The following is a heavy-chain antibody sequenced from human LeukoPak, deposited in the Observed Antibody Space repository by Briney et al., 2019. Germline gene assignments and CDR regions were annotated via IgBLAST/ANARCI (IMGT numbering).Heavy chain of an antibody. D-gene: IGHD2-15*01. CDR3: AKTSFWDGSGHHYHMDV. Sequence: PGGSLRLSCAASGFTFSNYGIFWVRQAPGKGLDWVSFIRFDGIHKDYAESVKGRFTISRDNSKNTVYLQMDSLRAEDTALYYCAKTSFWDGSGHHYHMDVWGKGTTVTISS. V-gene: IGHV3-30*02. J-gene: IGHJ6*03. CDR1: GFTFSNYG. CDR2: IRFDGIHK.